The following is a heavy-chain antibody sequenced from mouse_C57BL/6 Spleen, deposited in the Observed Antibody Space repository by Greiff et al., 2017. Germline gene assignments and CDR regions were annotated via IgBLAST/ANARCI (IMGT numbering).Heavy chain of an antibody. CDR3: ARRGSGDYWYFDV. J-gene: IGHJ1*03. V-gene: IGHV3-6*01. CDR2: ISYDGSN. D-gene: IGHD1-1*01. CDR1: GYSITSGYY. Sequence: EVHLVESGPGLVKPSQSLSLTCSVTGYSITSGYYWNWIRQFPGNKLEWMGYISYDGSNNYNPSLKNRISITRDTSKNQFFLKLNSVTTEDTATYYCARRGSGDYWYFDVWGTGTTVTVSS.